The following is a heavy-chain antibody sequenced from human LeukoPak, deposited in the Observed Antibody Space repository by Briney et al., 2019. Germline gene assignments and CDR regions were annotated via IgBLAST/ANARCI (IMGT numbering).Heavy chain of an antibody. CDR3: ARDESPYPQAPDY. Sequence: PGGSLRLSCAASGFTFSSYGMHWVRQAPGKGLEWVAVIWYDGSSKYYADSVKGRFTISRDNSKNTLYLQMNSLRAEDTAVYYCARDESPYPQAPDYWGQGTLVTVSS. J-gene: IGHJ4*02. CDR1: GFTFSSYG. V-gene: IGHV3-33*01. CDR2: IWYDGSSK.